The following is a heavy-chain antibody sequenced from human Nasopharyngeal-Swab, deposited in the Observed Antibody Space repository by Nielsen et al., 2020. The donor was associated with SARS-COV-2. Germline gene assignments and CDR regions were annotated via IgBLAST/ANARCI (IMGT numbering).Heavy chain of an antibody. CDR3: AKDRHHSTMIVVVTYYFDY. D-gene: IGHD3-22*01. CDR1: GFTFSSYA. Sequence: GGSLRLSCATLGFTFSSYAMSWVRQAPGKGLEWVSTISGSGGSIYYADSVKGRFTISRDNSKNTLYLQMNSLRAEDTAVYYCAKDRHHSTMIVVVTYYFDYWGQGTLVTVSS. CDR2: ISGSGGSI. J-gene: IGHJ4*02. V-gene: IGHV3-23*01.